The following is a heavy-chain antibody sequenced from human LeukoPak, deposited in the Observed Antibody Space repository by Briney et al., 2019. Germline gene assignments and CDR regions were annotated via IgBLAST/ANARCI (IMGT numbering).Heavy chain of an antibody. Sequence: SETLSLTCTVSRGSISCYYWSWIRQPPGKGLEGIGYIYATGSTNYNPSLKSQVTIAVDTSKNQFSLNLRYLTAPDTAVYYCARHGSVRSPLGPWGQGTLVTVSS. CDR2: IYATGST. CDR1: RGSISCYY. CDR3: ARHGSVRSPLGP. J-gene: IGHJ5*02. D-gene: IGHD3-10*01. V-gene: IGHV4-4*09.